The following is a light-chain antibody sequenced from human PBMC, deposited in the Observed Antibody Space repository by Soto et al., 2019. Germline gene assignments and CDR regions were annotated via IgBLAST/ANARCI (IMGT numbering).Light chain of an antibody. CDR3: QQYNNWGRS. J-gene: IGKJ4*01. Sequence: IVLTQSPATLSVSPGERVTLSRRASENVGTNLAWYQQRPGQPPRLLIYGSSTRATGISATFSGSGSRTEFTLTISSLQSEDSAVYYCQQYNNWGRSFGGGTRVEIK. CDR1: ENVGTN. V-gene: IGKV3D-15*01. CDR2: GSS.